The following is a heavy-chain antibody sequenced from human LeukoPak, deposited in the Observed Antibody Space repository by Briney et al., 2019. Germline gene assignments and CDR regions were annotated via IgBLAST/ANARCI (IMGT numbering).Heavy chain of an antibody. CDR3: VTGPTLHSSVSDAFDI. Sequence: PGGSLRLSCAVSAFTFSSYGMSWVRQPPGKGLEWISDIGSGGATYYTASVKGRFIIAIDKSKNPLYLQMNSLTAEDTAVYYCVTGPTLHSSVSDAFDICGQGTMVTVSS. V-gene: IGHV3-23*01. D-gene: IGHD3-22*01. J-gene: IGHJ3*02. CDR1: AFTFSSYG. CDR2: IGSGGAT.